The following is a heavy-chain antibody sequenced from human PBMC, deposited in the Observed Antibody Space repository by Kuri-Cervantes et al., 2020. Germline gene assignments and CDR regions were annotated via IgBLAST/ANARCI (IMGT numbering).Heavy chain of an antibody. CDR2: IYTSGST. CDR3: AREEWELRGGIDY. CDR1: GGSMSSYY. Sequence: GSLRLSCTVSGGSMSSYYWSWIRQPAGKGLEWIGRIYTSGSTNYNPSLKSRVTISVDKSKNQFSLKLSSVTAADTAVYYCAREEWELRGGIDYWGQGTLVTVSS. J-gene: IGHJ4*02. D-gene: IGHD1-26*01. V-gene: IGHV4-4*07.